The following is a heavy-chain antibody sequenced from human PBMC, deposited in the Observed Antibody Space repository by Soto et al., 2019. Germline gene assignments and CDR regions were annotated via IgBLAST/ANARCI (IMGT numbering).Heavy chain of an antibody. Sequence: GGSLRLSCAASGFTFTRYSMNWVRQAPGKGLEWVSSIRSTINYIYYGDSMKGRFTISRDNAKNSLYLEMNSLRAEDTAVYYCARESEDLTPNFDYWGQGTLVTVSS. V-gene: IGHV3-21*06. CDR2: IRSTINYI. J-gene: IGHJ4*02. CDR3: ARESEDLTPNFDY. CDR1: GFTFTRYS.